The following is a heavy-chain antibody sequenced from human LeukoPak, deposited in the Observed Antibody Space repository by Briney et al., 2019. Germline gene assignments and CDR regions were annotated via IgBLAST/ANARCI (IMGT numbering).Heavy chain of an antibody. Sequence: GASVKVSCKASGYTFTGYHMHWVRQAPGQGLEWMGRINPNSGDTNYAQKFQGRVTMTRDTSISTAYMELSSLRSEDTAVYYCATEWMGPLSPYYFDYWGQGTLVPVSS. J-gene: IGHJ4*02. CDR3: ATEWMGPLSPYYFDY. D-gene: IGHD6-19*01. V-gene: IGHV1-2*06. CDR2: INPNSGDT. CDR1: GYTFTGYH.